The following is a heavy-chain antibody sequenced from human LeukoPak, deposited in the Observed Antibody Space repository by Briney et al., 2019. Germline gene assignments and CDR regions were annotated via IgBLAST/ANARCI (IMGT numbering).Heavy chain of an antibody. Sequence: ASVKVSCKASGYTFTGYYMHWVRQALGQGLEWMGWINPNSGGTNYAQKFQGRVTMTRDTSISTAYMELSRLRSDDTAVYYCARGVVPAAPSFDYWGQGTLVTVSS. V-gene: IGHV1-2*02. CDR3: ARGVVPAAPSFDY. CDR2: INPNSGGT. D-gene: IGHD2-2*01. J-gene: IGHJ4*02. CDR1: GYTFTGYY.